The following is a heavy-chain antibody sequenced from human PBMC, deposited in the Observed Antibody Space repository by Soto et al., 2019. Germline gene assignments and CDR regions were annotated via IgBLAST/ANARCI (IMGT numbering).Heavy chain of an antibody. CDR3: GRGRSGQIVVFY. J-gene: IGHJ4*02. Sequence: GXSVKVSCKASGYTFTCHYIHWVRQAPQQGPEWMGEIGPESGATRYAQKFRGRVTMTMDTSITTVYMELRNLSPDDTAVYYCGRGRSGQIVVFYWGQGTPVTVSS. D-gene: IGHD1-26*01. CDR2: IGPESGAT. CDR1: GYTFTCHY. V-gene: IGHV1-2*02.